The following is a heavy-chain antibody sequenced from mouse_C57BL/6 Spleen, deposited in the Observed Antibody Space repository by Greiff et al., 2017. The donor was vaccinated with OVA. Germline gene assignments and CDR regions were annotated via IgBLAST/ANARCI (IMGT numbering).Heavy chain of an antibody. V-gene: IGHV1-55*01. J-gene: IGHJ3*01. CDR1: GYTFTSYW. Sequence: QVQLQQPGAELVKPGASVKLSCKASGYTFTSYWMHWVKQRPGQGLEWIGDIYPGSGSTNYNEKFKSKATLTVDTSSSTAYMQLSSLTSEDSAVYYCARGSAWFAYWGQGTLVTVSA. CDR2: IYPGSGST. CDR3: ARGSAWFAY.